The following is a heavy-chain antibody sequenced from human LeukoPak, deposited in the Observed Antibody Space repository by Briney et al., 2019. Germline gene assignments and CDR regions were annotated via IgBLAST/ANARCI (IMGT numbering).Heavy chain of an antibody. J-gene: IGHJ3*02. D-gene: IGHD1-26*01. CDR2: ISAYNGNT. V-gene: IGHV1-18*01. Sequence: ASVKVSCKASGGTFSSYAISWVRQAPGQGLEWMGWISAYNGNTNYAQKLQGRVTMTTDTSTSTAYMELRSLRSDDTAVYYCARESYDAFDIWGQGTMVTVSS. CDR1: GGTFSSYA. CDR3: ARESYDAFDI.